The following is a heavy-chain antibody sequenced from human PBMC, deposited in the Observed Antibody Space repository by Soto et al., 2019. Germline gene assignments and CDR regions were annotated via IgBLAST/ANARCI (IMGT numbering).Heavy chain of an antibody. J-gene: IGHJ6*02. Sequence: GESLKISCKGSGYSFASYWLGWVRQMPGKGLEWMGIIYPGDSDTRYSPSFQGQVTISADKSISTAYLQWTSLKASDTAMYYCAILVYGGNSDYYSYGMDVWGQGTTVTVSS. D-gene: IGHD4-17*01. CDR1: GYSFASYW. V-gene: IGHV5-51*01. CDR3: AILVYGGNSDYYSYGMDV. CDR2: IYPGDSDT.